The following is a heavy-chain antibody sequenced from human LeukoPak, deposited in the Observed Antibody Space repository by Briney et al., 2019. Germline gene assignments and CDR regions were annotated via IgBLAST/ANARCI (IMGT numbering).Heavy chain of an antibody. D-gene: IGHD3-10*01. CDR2: IYHSGST. CDR1: GGSISSGGYS. CDR3: ARVGDGGSGSYYNPYFDY. V-gene: IGHV4-30-2*01. J-gene: IGHJ4*02. Sequence: SETLSLTCAVSGGSISSGGYSWSWIRQPPGKGLEWIGYIYHSGSTYYNPSLKSRVTISVDRSKNQFSLKLSSVTAADTAVYYCARVGDGGSGSYYNPYFDYWGQGTLVTVSS.